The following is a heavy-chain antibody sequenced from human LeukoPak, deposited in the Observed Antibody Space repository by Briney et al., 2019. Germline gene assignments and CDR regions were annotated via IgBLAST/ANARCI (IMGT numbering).Heavy chain of an antibody. CDR2: ISSSSSYI. D-gene: IGHD2-21*02. Sequence: GGSLRLSCAASGFTFSSYSMNWVRQAPGKGLEWVSSISSSSSYIYYADSVKGRFTISRDNAKNSLYLQMNSLRAEDTAVYYCARMTGDVGASWFDPWGQGTLVTVSS. CDR3: ARMTGDVGASWFDP. CDR1: GFTFSSYS. V-gene: IGHV3-21*01. J-gene: IGHJ5*02.